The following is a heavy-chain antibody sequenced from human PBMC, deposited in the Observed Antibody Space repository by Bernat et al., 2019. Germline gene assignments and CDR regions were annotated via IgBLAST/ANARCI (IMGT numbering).Heavy chain of an antibody. Sequence: QVQLVQSGAEVKKPGSSVKVSCKASGGTFSSYAISWVRQAPGQGLEWMGGIIPIFGTANYAQKFQGRVTITADESTSTAYMELSSLRSEDTAVYCCARELRGARDYRVRYFDLWGRGTLVTVSS. D-gene: IGHD3-10*01. CDR2: IIPIFGTA. CDR3: ARELRGARDYRVRYFDL. CDR1: GGTFSSYA. J-gene: IGHJ2*01. V-gene: IGHV1-69*01.